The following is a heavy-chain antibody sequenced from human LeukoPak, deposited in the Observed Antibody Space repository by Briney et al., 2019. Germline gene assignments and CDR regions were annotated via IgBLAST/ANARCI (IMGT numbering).Heavy chain of an antibody. CDR3: ARPYYYGSGSYGY. V-gene: IGHV1-46*01. CDR2: INPSGGST. J-gene: IGHJ4*02. D-gene: IGHD3-10*01. Sequence: ASVKVSCKASGYTFTSYYMHWVRQAPGQGLEWMGIINPSGGSTSYAQKFQGRVTMTTDTSTSTAYMELRSLRSDDTAVYYCARPYYYGSGSYGYWGQGTLVTVSS. CDR1: GYTFTSYY.